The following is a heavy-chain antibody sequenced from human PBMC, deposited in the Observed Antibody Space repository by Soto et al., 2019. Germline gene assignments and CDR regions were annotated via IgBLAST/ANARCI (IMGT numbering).Heavy chain of an antibody. J-gene: IGHJ4*02. Sequence: ASVKVSCKASGYTFTSYGMHWVRQAPGQRLEWMGWINAGNGNTKYSQKFQGRVTITRDTSASTAYMELNSLRAEDTAVYYCAKVGGLTWGQETLVTFSS. CDR3: AKVGGLT. CDR2: INAGNGNT. CDR1: GYTFTSYG. V-gene: IGHV1-3*01. D-gene: IGHD3-16*01.